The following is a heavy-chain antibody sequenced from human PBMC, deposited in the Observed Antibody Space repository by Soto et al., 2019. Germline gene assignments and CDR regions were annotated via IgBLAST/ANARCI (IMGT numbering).Heavy chain of an antibody. J-gene: IGHJ5*02. CDR1: GSSMRIGGYY. D-gene: IGHD3-10*01. Sequence: QVQLQESGPGLVKPSQALSLTCSVSGSSMRIGGYYWSWIRQLPGKGLEWIGYIYYSGSTYYNPSVKSRVSISVDTFKKQFSLRLSSVTAADTAVYFCARGKGSGRARDWFDTWGQGARVTVSS. V-gene: IGHV4-31*03. CDR3: ARGKGSGRARDWFDT. CDR2: IYYSGST.